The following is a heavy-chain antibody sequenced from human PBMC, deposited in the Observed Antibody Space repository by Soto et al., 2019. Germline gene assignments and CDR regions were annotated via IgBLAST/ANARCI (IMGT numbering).Heavy chain of an antibody. D-gene: IGHD3-3*01. CDR2: ISYDGSNK. Sequence: GGSLRLSCAASGFTLSSYAMHWVRQAPGKGLEWVAVISYDGSNKYYADSVKGRFTISRDNSKNTLYLQMNSLRAEDTAVYYCARDVLRFLEWLLSFGMDVWGQGTTVTVSS. CDR1: GFTLSSYA. V-gene: IGHV3-30-3*01. J-gene: IGHJ6*02. CDR3: ARDVLRFLEWLLSFGMDV.